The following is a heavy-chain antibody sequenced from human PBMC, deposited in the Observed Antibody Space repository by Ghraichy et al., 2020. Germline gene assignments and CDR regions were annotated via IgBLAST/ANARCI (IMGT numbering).Heavy chain of an antibody. D-gene: IGHD6-13*01. CDR2: INWNGGST. CDR1: GFTFDDYG. J-gene: IGHJ4*02. V-gene: IGHV3-20*01. CDR3: ARGGGYSSSWYFDY. Sequence: LSLTCAASGFTFDDYGMSWVRQAPGKGLEWVSGINWNGGSTGYADSVKGRFTISRDNAKNSLYLQMNSLRAEDTALYHCARGGGYSSSWYFDYWGQGTLVTVSS.